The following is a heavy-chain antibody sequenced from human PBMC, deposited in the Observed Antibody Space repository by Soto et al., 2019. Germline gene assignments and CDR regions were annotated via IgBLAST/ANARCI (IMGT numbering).Heavy chain of an antibody. CDR1: GGFTSTNNW. CDR2: AYHSGRT. CDR3: ARSPPSSYYGGSGTFDY. J-gene: IGHJ4*02. D-gene: IGHD3-10*01. Sequence: QLQLQESGPGLVRPSGTLSLTCAVSGGFTSTNNWWGWVRQPPGKGLEWIGDAYHSGRTEYNPSLKSRVSISVDKTKNQISLKLTSATAADTAVYSCARSPPSSYYGGSGTFDYWGQGTLVTVSS. V-gene: IGHV4-4*02.